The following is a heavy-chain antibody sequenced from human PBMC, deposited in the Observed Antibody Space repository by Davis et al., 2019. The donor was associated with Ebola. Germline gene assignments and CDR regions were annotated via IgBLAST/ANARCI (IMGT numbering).Heavy chain of an antibody. D-gene: IGHD1-1*01. CDR2: TYYKSKWYN. CDR1: GDSVSSGG. V-gene: IGHV6-1*01. CDR3: ARERETGLWYFDL. J-gene: IGHJ2*01. Sequence: HLQTLSLTCVIPGDSVSSGGWNWIRQSPSRGLEWLGRTYYKSKWYNDYAASVKSRITINPDTSKNQFSLQLTSLTPEDTAVYYCARERETGLWYFDLWGRGTLVTVSS.